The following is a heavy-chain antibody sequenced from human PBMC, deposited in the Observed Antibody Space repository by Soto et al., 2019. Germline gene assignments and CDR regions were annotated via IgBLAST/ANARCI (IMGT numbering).Heavy chain of an antibody. V-gene: IGHV4-59*08. CDR2: IYYSGST. CDR1: GGSISSYY. CDR3: ARRYGGILDY. D-gene: IGHD4-17*01. J-gene: IGHJ4*02. Sequence: SETLSLTCTVSGGSISSYYWSWFRQPPGKGLEWIGYIYYSGSTNYNPSLKSRVTISVDTSKNQFSLKLSSVTAADTAVYYCARRYGGILDYWGQGTLVTVSS.